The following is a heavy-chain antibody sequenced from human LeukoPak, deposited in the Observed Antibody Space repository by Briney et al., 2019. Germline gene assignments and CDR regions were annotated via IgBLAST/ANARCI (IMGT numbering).Heavy chain of an antibody. Sequence: SETLSLTCTVSGYSISSGYYWGWIRQPPGKGLEWIGSIYHSGSTYYNPSLKSRVTISVDTSKNQFSLKLSSVTAADTAVYYCARALTAFDYWGQGTLVTVSS. CDR1: GYSISSGYY. CDR2: IYHSGST. J-gene: IGHJ4*02. CDR3: ARALTAFDY. V-gene: IGHV4-38-2*02.